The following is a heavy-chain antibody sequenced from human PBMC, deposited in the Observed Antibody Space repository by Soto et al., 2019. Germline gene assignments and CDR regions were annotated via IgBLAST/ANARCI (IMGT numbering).Heavy chain of an antibody. CDR1: GGSISSGGYY. V-gene: IGHV4-31*03. Sequence: QVQLQESGPGLVKTSQTLSLTCTVSGGSISSGGYYWSWIRQHPGKGLEWIGYIYYSGSTYYNPSLKSRVTISVDTSKNQFSLKLSSVTAADTAVYYCARNPSGYDWDERRGYFDYWGQGTLVTVSS. CDR3: ARNPSGYDWDERRGYFDY. D-gene: IGHD5-12*01. J-gene: IGHJ4*02. CDR2: IYYSGST.